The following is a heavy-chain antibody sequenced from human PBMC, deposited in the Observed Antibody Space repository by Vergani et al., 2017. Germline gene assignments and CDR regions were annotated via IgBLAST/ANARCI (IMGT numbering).Heavy chain of an antibody. CDR1: GFTFSTSA. J-gene: IGHJ5*02. D-gene: IGHD1-26*01. V-gene: IGHV3-23*01. Sequence: EVQLLESGGGLVQPGGSLRLSCAASGFTFSTSAMNWVRQAPGKGLEWVSSISVSGGNAYYADSVKGRFTISRDNSRDTLYLQMNSLRADDTALYYCAKDQRGGSNCGWFDPWGQGTLVTVSP. CDR2: ISVSGGNA. CDR3: AKDQRGGSNCGWFDP.